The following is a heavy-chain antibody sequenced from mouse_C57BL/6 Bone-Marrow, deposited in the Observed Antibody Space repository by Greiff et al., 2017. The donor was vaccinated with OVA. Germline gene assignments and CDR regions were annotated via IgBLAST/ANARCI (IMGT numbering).Heavy chain of an antibody. Sequence: VQLQQPGAELVKPGASVKMSCKASGYTFTSYWITWVKQRPGQGLEWIGDIYPGSGSTNYNEKFKSKATLTVDTSSCTAYMQLSSLTSEDSAVYYCARRLAGYAMDYWGQGTSVTVSS. CDR2: IYPGSGST. CDR1: GYTFTSYW. J-gene: IGHJ4*01. V-gene: IGHV1-55*01. D-gene: IGHD3-1*01. CDR3: ARRLAGYAMDY.